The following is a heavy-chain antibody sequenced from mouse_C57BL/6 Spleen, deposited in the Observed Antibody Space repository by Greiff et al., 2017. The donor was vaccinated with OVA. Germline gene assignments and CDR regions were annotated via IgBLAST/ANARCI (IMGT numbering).Heavy chain of an antibody. V-gene: IGHV3-6*01. CDR3: ARGEGGLRREDYAMDY. CDR2: ISYDGSN. Sequence: VQLQQSGPGLVKPSQSLSLTCSVTGYSITSGYYWNCIRQFPGNKLEWMAYISYDGSNNYHPSLKNRISITRDTSKNQFFLKLNSVTTEDTATYYCARGEGGLRREDYAMDYWGQGTSVTVSS. D-gene: IGHD2-2*01. J-gene: IGHJ4*01. CDR1: GYSITSGYY.